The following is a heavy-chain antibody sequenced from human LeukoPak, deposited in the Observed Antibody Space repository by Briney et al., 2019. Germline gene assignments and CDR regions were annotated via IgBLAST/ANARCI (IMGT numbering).Heavy chain of an antibody. CDR1: RFTFSTYA. J-gene: IGHJ4*02. D-gene: IGHD4-17*01. CDR2: LSYEGSHN. Sequence: GGSLRLSCAASRFTFSTYAMHWVRQAPGKGLEWVAVLSYEGSHNYYADSVKGRFTISRDNSKNTLYLQMSSLRAEDTAVYYCAKDISDYGDHYVHDYWGQGTLVIVSS. V-gene: IGHV3-30*15. CDR3: AKDISDYGDHYVHDY.